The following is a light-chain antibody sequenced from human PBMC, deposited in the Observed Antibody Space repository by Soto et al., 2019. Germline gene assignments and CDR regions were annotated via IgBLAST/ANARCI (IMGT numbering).Light chain of an antibody. CDR2: EVS. V-gene: IGLV2-14*01. Sequence: QSVLTQPASVSGSPGQSIAISCTGTSSDIGSYNYVSWYQHYPGKAPKLMIYEVSNRPLGVSNRFSGSKSGNTASLTISGLQPEDEADYYCSSYSSSSMLVFGGGTKLTVL. J-gene: IGLJ3*02. CDR1: SSDIGSYNY. CDR3: SSYSSSSMLV.